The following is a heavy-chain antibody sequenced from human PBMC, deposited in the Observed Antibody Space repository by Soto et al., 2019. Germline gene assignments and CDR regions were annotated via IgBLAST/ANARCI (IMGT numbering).Heavy chain of an antibody. CDR2: INPNSGGT. CDR3: ARVDSGYESYSDY. D-gene: IGHD5-12*01. CDR1: GYTFTGYY. V-gene: IGHV1-2*04. J-gene: IGHJ4*02. Sequence: ASVKVSCKASGYTFTGYYMHWVRQAPGQGLEWMGWINPNSGGTNYAQKFQGWVTMTRDTSISTAYMELSRLRSDDTAVYYCARVDSGYESYSDYWGQGTLVTVSS.